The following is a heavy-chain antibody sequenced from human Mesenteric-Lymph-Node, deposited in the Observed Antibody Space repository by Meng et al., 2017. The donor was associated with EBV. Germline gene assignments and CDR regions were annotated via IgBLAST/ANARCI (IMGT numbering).Heavy chain of an antibody. Sequence: VQMKDSCPGLVKPSEILSLTCNVSCDSVSSGNNYWSWIRQSPGRVLEWIGNIYFTGSTFYNPALKSRVTISGDTSKNQFSLKLTSVTAADTAVYYCAREGTTVTRWFDPWGPGTLVTVAS. J-gene: IGHJ5*02. V-gene: IGHV4-61*01. CDR2: IYFTGST. D-gene: IGHD4-11*01. CDR3: AREGTTVTRWFDP. CDR1: CDSVSSGNNY.